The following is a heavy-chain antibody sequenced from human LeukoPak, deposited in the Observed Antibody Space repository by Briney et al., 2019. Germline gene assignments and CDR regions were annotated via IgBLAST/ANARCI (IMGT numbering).Heavy chain of an antibody. CDR3: AREGYCSSTSCQFDY. Sequence: PGGSLRLSCAASGFTFSDYYMSWIRQAPGKGLEWVSYISSSSSYTNYADSVKGRFTISRDNAKNLLYLQMNSLRAEDTAVYYCAREGYCSSTSCQFDYWGQGTLVTVSS. J-gene: IGHJ4*02. CDR1: GFTFSDYY. V-gene: IGHV3-11*06. D-gene: IGHD2-2*01. CDR2: ISSSSSYT.